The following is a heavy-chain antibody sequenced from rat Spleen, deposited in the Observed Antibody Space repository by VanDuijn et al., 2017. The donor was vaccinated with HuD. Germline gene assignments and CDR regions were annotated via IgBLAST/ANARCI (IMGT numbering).Heavy chain of an antibody. CDR1: GFSLTSNG. J-gene: IGHJ3*01. D-gene: IGHD1-10*01. CDR3: ARHEDNNDWFAY. Sequence: QVQLKESGPGLMQPSETLSLTCTVSGFSLTSNGVGWVRQPLGKGLVWMGTIWAGGSINYNSAVQSRLSISRDTSKSQVFLKMNSLQPEDTGTYYCARHEDNNDWFAYWGQGTLVTVSS. V-gene: IGHV2-72*01. CDR2: IWAGGSI.